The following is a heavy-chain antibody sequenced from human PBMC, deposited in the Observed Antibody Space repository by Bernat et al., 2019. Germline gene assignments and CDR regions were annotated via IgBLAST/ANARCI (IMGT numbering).Heavy chain of an antibody. CDR2: IRYDGSYK. J-gene: IGHJ4*02. CDR3: AKERGYGPFDY. Sequence: QVQLVESGGGEVQPGGSPRLSCAASGFTFSNYGMHWVRQAPGKGLEWVAFIRYDGSYKYYADSVKGRFTISRDNSKNTLYLQMNSLRVEDTAVYYCAKERGYGPFDYWGQGTLVTVSS. V-gene: IGHV3-30*02. CDR1: GFTFSNYG. D-gene: IGHD4-17*01.